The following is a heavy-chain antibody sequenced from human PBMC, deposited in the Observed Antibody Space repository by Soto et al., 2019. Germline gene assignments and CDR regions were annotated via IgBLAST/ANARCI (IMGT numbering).Heavy chain of an antibody. CDR2: IYWDDDK. V-gene: IGHV2-5*02. CDR3: AHRVLRTVFGLVTTTAIYFDF. Sequence: QITLNESGPTVVRPTETLTLTSRFPGFSLTTSGVGVGWIRQSPGKAPGWLALIYWDDDKRYSASLKSRLTITKDTSKNQVVLTVSDLDPTDTATYYCAHRVLRTVFGLVTTTAIYFDFWGQGTPVAVSS. CDR1: GFSLTTSGVG. J-gene: IGHJ4*02. D-gene: IGHD3-3*01.